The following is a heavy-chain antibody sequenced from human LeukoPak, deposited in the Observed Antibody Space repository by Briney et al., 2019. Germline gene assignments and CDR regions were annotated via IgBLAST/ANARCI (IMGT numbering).Heavy chain of an antibody. CDR3: ARVGGSNYYYYGMDV. CDR1: GGSISSYY. Sequence: SETLSLTCTVSGGSISSYYWSWIRQPPGKGLEWIGYIYYSGSTSCSPSLKSRVTISVDTSKNQFSLKLSSVTAADTAVYYCARVGGSNYYYYGMDVWGQGTTVTVSS. V-gene: IGHV4-59*01. CDR2: IYYSGST. J-gene: IGHJ6*02.